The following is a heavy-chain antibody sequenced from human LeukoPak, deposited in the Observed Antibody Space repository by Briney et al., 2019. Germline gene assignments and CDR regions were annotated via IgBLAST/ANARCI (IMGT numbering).Heavy chain of an antibody. CDR3: ARAIGVYAFDV. CDR2: LNNGGDT. J-gene: IGHJ3*01. D-gene: IGHD2-2*02. CDR1: AGSIGNFY. Sequence: SETLSLTSTVSAGSIGNFYWSWIPHPSGKGLEWIGRLNNGGDTNYSPSLRSRVTISVDTSKNHFSMILSSVTVADTAIYYCARAIGVYAFDVWGQGTMVTVSS. V-gene: IGHV4-4*07.